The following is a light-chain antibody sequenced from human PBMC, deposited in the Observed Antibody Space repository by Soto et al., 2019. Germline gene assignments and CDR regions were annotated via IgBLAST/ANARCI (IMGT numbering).Light chain of an antibody. J-gene: IGKJ4*01. CDR2: DAS. CDR1: QSVSSY. V-gene: IGKV3-11*01. Sequence: EIVLTQSPATLSLSPGERATLSGRASQSVSSYLAWYQQKPGQAPRLLIYDASNRATGIPARFSGSGSGTDFTLTIRSLEPEDFAVYYCQQRSNWPLTFGGGTKV. CDR3: QQRSNWPLT.